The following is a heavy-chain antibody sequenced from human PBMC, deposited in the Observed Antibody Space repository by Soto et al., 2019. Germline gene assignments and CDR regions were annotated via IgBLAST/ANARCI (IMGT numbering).Heavy chain of an antibody. J-gene: IGHJ5*02. Sequence: QVHLQESGPRLVKPSETLSLTCTVSGGSISNYYWSWIRQPPGRGLEWIGHIFYSGSTNYNPALKIRVTISVDTSKSQFSLKLSSVPAADTAVYYCAKDSGYNYGYFRWFDPWGQGTLVTVSS. D-gene: IGHD5-18*01. CDR3: AKDSGYNYGYFRWFDP. CDR1: GGSISNYY. V-gene: IGHV4-59*01. CDR2: IFYSGST.